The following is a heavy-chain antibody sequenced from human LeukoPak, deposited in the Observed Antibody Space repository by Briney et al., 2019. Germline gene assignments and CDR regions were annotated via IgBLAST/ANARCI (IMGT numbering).Heavy chain of an antibody. Sequence: GASVKVSCKASGGTFSSYAISWVRQAPGQGLEWMGGIIPIFGTANYAQKFQGRVTITADESTSTAYMELSSLRSEDTAVYYCARDENDYGDYPASGYWGQGTLVTVSS. J-gene: IGHJ4*02. CDR2: IIPIFGTA. CDR3: ARDENDYGDYPASGY. CDR1: GGTFSSYA. V-gene: IGHV1-69*13. D-gene: IGHD4-17*01.